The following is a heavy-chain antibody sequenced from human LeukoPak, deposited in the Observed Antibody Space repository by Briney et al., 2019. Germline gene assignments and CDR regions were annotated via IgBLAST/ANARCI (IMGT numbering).Heavy chain of an antibody. CDR2: ISAYNGNT. CDR1: GYTFTSYG. Sequence: ASVKVSCKASGYTFTSYGISWVRQAPGQGLEWMGWISAYNGNTNYAQKLQGRVTMTTDTSTSTAYMELRSLRSEDTAVYYCARGPQYQLLSYYYYRDVWGKGTTVTVSS. V-gene: IGHV1-18*01. CDR3: ARGPQYQLLSYYYYRDV. D-gene: IGHD2-2*01. J-gene: IGHJ6*03.